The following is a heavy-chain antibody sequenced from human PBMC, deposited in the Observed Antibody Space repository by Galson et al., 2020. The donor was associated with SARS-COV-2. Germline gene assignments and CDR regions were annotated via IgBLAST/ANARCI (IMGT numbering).Heavy chain of an antibody. Sequence: GGSLRLSCVVSGFTFNNFAMSWVRQAPGKGLEWVSTITDNGFNTYYADSVKGRFTISRDNSKNMLYLQMSSLRAEDTAIYSCASRTGFDYWGQGTLVTVSS. J-gene: IGHJ4*02. V-gene: IGHV3-23*01. CDR1: GFTFNNFA. CDR2: ITDNGFNT. D-gene: IGHD2-8*02. CDR3: ASRTGFDY.